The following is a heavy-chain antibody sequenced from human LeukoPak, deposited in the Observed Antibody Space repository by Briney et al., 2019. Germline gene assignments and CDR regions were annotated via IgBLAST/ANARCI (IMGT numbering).Heavy chain of an antibody. CDR1: GFTFSSYA. CDR2: ISGSGGST. D-gene: IGHD1-26*01. J-gene: IGHJ6*02. CDR3: ANTYRGSYYGMDV. Sequence: GGSLRLSCAASGFTFSSYAMSWVRRAPGEGLEWVSAISGSGGSTYYADSVKGRFTISRDNSKNTLYLQMNSLRAEDTAVYYCANTYRGSYYGMDVWGQGTTVTVSS. V-gene: IGHV3-23*01.